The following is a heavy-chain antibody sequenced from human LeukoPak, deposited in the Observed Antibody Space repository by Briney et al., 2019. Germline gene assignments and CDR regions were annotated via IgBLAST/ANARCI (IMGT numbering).Heavy chain of an antibody. J-gene: IGHJ2*01. V-gene: IGHV1-2*02. Sequence: ASVKVSCTASGYTFTGYYMHWVRQAPGQGLEWMGLINPNSGGTNYAQKFESRVTMTRDTYISTAYMELSRLRSDDTAVYYCARDRRDGYNYWDSDLWGRGTLVTVSS. CDR2: INPNSGGT. CDR3: ARDRRDGYNYWDSDL. D-gene: IGHD5-24*01. CDR1: GYTFTGYY.